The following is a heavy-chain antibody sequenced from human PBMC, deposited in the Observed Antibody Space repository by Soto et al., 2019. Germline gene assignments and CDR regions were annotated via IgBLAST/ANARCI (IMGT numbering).Heavy chain of an antibody. D-gene: IGHD6-19*01. J-gene: IGHJ4*02. CDR1: GYTFTSYG. V-gene: IGHV1-18*01. CDR2: ISAYNGNT. CDR3: ARDPPRGWYALGLSYFDY. Sequence: ASVKVSCKASGYTFTSYGISWVRQAPGQGLEWMGWISAYNGNTNYAQKLQGRVTMTTDTSTSTAYMELRSLRSDDTAVYYCARDPPRGWYALGLSYFDYWGQGTLVTVSS.